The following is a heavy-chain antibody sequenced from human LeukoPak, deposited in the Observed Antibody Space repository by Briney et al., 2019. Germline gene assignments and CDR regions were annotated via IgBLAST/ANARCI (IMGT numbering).Heavy chain of an antibody. J-gene: IGHJ4*02. V-gene: IGHV1-18*01. CDR2: ISAYNGNT. CDR3: ARTDYYDSSGYLDY. CDR1: GYTFTSYG. D-gene: IGHD3-22*01. Sequence: GASVKVSCKASGYTFTSYGISWVRQAPGQRLEWMGWISAYNGNTNYAQKLQGRVTMTTDTSTSTAYMELRSLRSDDTAVYYCARTDYYDSSGYLDYWGQGTLVTVSS.